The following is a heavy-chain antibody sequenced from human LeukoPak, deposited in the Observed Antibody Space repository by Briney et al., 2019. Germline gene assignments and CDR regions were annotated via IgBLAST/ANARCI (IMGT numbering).Heavy chain of an antibody. CDR1: RFTISTYV. V-gene: IGHV3-23*01. J-gene: IGHJ3*02. CDR2: ISGGDSST. D-gene: IGHD2-21*01. CDR3: ARDRLDGWGDCHI. Sequence: GGSLRLSCAASRFTISTYVMNRVRQAPGKGLEWVSAISGGDSSTYYADSVKGRFTISRDNSKRTLHLQMNSLRVDDTAVYYCARDRLDGWGDCHIWGQGTMVAVS.